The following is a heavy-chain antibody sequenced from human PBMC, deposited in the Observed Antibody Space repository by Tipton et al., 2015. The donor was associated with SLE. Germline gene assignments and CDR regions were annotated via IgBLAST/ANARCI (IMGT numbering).Heavy chain of an antibody. CDR1: GGSISSHY. CDR3: ARAPDYYDSSGFDY. CDR2: IYYSGST. Sequence: LRLSCTVSGGSISSHYWSWIRQPPGKGLEWIVYIYYSGSTNYNPPLKSRVTISVGTSKNQFSLKLSSVTAADTAVYYCARAPDYYDSSGFDYWGQGTLVTVSS. V-gene: IGHV4-59*11. D-gene: IGHD3-22*01. J-gene: IGHJ4*02.